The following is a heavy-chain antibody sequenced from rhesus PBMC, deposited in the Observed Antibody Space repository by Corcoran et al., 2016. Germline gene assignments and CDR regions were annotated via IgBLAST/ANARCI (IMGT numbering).Heavy chain of an antibody. CDR3: ARGPVDY. CDR2: IRSGGTP. Sequence: QVQLQQWGEGLVKPSETLSLTCAVYGGSISSNYWSWIRQPPGKGLEWIGRIRSGGTPNYNPSLKSRVTISTDTSKNQLSLKLGSGTAADTAVYYCARGPVDYWGQGVLVTVSS. J-gene: IGHJ4*01. V-gene: IGHV4-160*01. CDR1: GGSISSNY.